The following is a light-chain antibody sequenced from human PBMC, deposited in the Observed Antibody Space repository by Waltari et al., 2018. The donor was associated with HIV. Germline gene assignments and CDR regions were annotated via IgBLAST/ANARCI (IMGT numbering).Light chain of an antibody. CDR2: KAS. Sequence: DIQMAQSPSNLSASVGDRVTITYRASQTINTWLAWYHQKPGGAPQLLVYKASTLENGVPSRFSGSGSGTEFTLTISRLQPDDVGFYYCQQYSSYWTFGQGTKVQVK. CDR1: QTINTW. CDR3: QQYSSYWT. J-gene: IGKJ1*01. V-gene: IGKV1-5*03.